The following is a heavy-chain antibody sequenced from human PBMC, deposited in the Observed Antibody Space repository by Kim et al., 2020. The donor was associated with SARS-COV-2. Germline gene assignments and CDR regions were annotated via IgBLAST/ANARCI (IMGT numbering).Heavy chain of an antibody. D-gene: IGHD3-16*01. CDR2: ITKISTTI. CDR3: VRVRMGGAFDM. CDR1: GFTFSAYD. Sequence: GGSLRLSCATSGFTFSAYDMNWVRQAPGKGLEWLSFITKISTTIYYSDSVEGRFTISRDNAKNSLFLQMNSLRDEDTALYYCVRVRMGGAFDMWGQGTMVTVSS. J-gene: IGHJ3*02. V-gene: IGHV3-48*02.